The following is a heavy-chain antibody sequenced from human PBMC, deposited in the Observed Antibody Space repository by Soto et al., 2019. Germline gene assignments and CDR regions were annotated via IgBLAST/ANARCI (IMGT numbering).Heavy chain of an antibody. CDR2: IYPSVSS. D-gene: IGHD1-1*01. Sequence: SETLSLTCSVSGFAISRGYYWSWVRQPPGKGLEWIGSIYPSVSSYHNPSLATRLRLSIDTSKNQFTLNLTSVTAADTALYFCAREKVGTTFFDNWGQGIQVTSPQ. V-gene: IGHV4-38-2*02. J-gene: IGHJ4*02. CDR3: AREKVGTTFFDN. CDR1: GFAISRGYY.